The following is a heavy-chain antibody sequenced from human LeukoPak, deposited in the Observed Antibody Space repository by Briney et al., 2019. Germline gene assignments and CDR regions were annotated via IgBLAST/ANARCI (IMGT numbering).Heavy chain of an antibody. V-gene: IGHV3-30*18. CDR3: AKVSGFKITFGGVLD. CDR2: ISYDGSNK. CDR1: GFTFSNYG. D-gene: IGHD3-16*02. Sequence: GGSLRLSCAASGFTFSNYGMHWVRQAPGKGLEWVAVISYDGSNKYYAESVKGGFTISRDNSKNTVYLQMNGLRPEDTAVFYCAKVSGFKITFGGVLDWGQGTPVTVSS. J-gene: IGHJ4*02.